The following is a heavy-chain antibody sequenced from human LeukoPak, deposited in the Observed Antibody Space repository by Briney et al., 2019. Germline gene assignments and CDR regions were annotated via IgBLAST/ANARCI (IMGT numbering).Heavy chain of an antibody. D-gene: IGHD3-22*01. J-gene: IGHJ3*02. Sequence: GGSLRLSCAASGFTFSGSAMHWVRQASGKGLEWVGRIRSKTNSYATAYTASVKGRFTISRDDSKNTAYLQMNSLKTEDTAVYYCTRWGDYYDGTGYYSDAFDIWGQGTMVTVSS. CDR2: IRSKTNSYAT. CDR1: GFTFSGSA. V-gene: IGHV3-73*01. CDR3: TRWGDYYDGTGYYSDAFDI.